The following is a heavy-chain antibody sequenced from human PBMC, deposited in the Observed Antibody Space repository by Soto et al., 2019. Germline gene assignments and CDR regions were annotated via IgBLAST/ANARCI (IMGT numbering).Heavy chain of an antibody. D-gene: IGHD3-3*01. V-gene: IGHV4-59*08. Sequence: SETLSLTCTVSGGSISSYYWSWIRQPPGKGLEWIGYIYYSGSTNYNPSLKSRVTISVDTSKNQFSLKLSSVTAADTAVYYCARRYDFWSGPYYMDVWGKGTTVTVSS. J-gene: IGHJ6*03. CDR2: IYYSGST. CDR3: ARRYDFWSGPYYMDV. CDR1: GGSISSYY.